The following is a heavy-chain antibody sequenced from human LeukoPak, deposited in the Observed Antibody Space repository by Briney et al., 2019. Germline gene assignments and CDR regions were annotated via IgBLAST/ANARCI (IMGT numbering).Heavy chain of an antibody. CDR2: INSDGSST. Sequence: GGSLRLSCATSGFTLSSYWMHWVRQAPGKGLVWVSRINSDGSSTTYADSVKGRFTISRDNAKNTLYLQMNSLRAEDTALYYCARSDSGQIDYWGQGTLVSVSS. V-gene: IGHV3-74*01. D-gene: IGHD5-12*01. CDR3: ARSDSGQIDY. CDR1: GFTLSSYW. J-gene: IGHJ4*02.